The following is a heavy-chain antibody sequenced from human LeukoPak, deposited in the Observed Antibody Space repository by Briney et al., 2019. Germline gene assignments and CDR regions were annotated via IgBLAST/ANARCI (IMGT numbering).Heavy chain of an antibody. V-gene: IGHV5-51*01. CDR2: IYPADSDT. CDR1: GYSFTSYW. CDR3: ARGDGLYYFDY. D-gene: IGHD5-24*01. Sequence: GESLKISCQGSGYSFTSYWIGWVRQMPGRGLDWMGIIYPADSDTRYSPSFQGQVTISADKSINTAYLQWSSLKASDTAIYYCARGDGLYYFDYWGQGTLVTVSS. J-gene: IGHJ4*02.